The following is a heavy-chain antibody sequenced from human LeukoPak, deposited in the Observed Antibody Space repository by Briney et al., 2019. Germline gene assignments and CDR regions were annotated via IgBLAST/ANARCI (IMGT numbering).Heavy chain of an antibody. CDR3: ARLRGIIVVDY. Sequence: SQTLSLTCTVSGGSISSSGYYWSWIRQHPGKGLEWIGYIYYSGSTYYNPSLKSRVTISVDTSKNQFSLKLSSVTAADTAVYYCARLRGIIVVDYWGQGTLVTVSS. D-gene: IGHD2-2*01. CDR1: GGSISSSGYY. V-gene: IGHV4-31*03. J-gene: IGHJ4*02. CDR2: IYYSGST.